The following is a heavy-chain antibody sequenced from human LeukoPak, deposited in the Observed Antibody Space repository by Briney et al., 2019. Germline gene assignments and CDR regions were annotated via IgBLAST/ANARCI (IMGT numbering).Heavy chain of an antibody. V-gene: IGHV1-69*05. J-gene: IGHJ4*02. CDR1: GGTFSSYA. CDR2: IIPIFGTA. CDR3: AIQGYGVSYYFDY. Sequence: SVKVSCKASGGTFSSYAISWVRQAPGQGLEWMGGIIPIFGTANYAQKFQGRVTITTDESTSTAYMELSSLRSEDTAVYYCAIQGYGVSYYFDYWGQGTLATVSS. D-gene: IGHD4/OR15-4a*01.